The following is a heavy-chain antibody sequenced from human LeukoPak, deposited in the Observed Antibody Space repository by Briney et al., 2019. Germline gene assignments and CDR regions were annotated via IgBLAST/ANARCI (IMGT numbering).Heavy chain of an antibody. CDR1: GGSISSYY. CDR2: IYTSGST. D-gene: IGHD3-3*01. CDR3: ARNYDFWSGSMDV. Sequence: SETLSLTCTVPGGSISSYYWSWIRQPPGKGLEWIGRIYTSGSTNYNPSLKSRVTISVDTSKNQFSLKLSSVTAADTAVYYCARNYDFWSGSMDVWGKGTTVTVSS. V-gene: IGHV4-4*08. J-gene: IGHJ6*03.